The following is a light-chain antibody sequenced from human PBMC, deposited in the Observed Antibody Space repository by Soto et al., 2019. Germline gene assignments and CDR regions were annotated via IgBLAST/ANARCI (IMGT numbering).Light chain of an antibody. V-gene: IGLV1-40*01. CDR1: SSNIGAGYD. Sequence: QSVLTQPPSVSGAPGQTVTISCTGSSSNIGAGYDVHWYQQLPGTAPILPIYGNSNRPSGVPDRFSGSKSGTSASLAITGLQAEDEADYYFQSYDSSRSALVGGGTKLTVL. J-gene: IGLJ2*01. CDR2: GNS. CDR3: QSYDSSRSAL.